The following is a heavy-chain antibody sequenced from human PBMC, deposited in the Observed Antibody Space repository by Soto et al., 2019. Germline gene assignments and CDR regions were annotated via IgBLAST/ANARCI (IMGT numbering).Heavy chain of an antibody. D-gene: IGHD6-13*01. CDR1: GFTFSSYA. Sequence: GGSLRLSCAASGFTFSSYAMSWVRQAPGKGLEWVSAISGSGGSTYYADSVKGRFTISRDNSKNTLYLQMNSLRAEDTAVYYCPRAIAAAGGRWGQGTMVTVSS. CDR3: PRAIAAAGGR. J-gene: IGHJ3*01. V-gene: IGHV3-23*01. CDR2: ISGSGGST.